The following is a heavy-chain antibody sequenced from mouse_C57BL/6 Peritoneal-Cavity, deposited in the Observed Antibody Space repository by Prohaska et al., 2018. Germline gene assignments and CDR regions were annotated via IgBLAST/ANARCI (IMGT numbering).Heavy chain of an antibody. CDR3: ASYPFAY. Sequence: QVQLQQPGAELVKPGASVKLSCKASGYTFTSYWMQWVKQRPGQGLEWIGEIDPSDSYTNYNQKFKGKATFTVDTSSSTAYMQLSRLTSEDSAVYYCASYPFAYWGQETLVAVSA. CDR2: IDPSDSYT. V-gene: IGHV1-50*01. J-gene: IGHJ3*01. CDR1: GYTFTSYW.